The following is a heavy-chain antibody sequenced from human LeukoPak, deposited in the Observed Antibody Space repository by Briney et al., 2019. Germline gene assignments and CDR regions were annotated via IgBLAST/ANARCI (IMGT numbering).Heavy chain of an antibody. J-gene: IGHJ4*02. CDR1: GYSISSAYY. Sequence: PSETLSPTCSVSGYSISSAYYWAWIRQSPGKGLEYIGSIYLSENSYYNPSLKSRVIISVDTSKNQFSLKLSSVTAADTAVYYCARVPTVTFFDYWGQGTLVTVSS. CDR3: ARVPTVTFFDY. CDR2: IYLSENS. D-gene: IGHD4-17*01. V-gene: IGHV4-38-2*02.